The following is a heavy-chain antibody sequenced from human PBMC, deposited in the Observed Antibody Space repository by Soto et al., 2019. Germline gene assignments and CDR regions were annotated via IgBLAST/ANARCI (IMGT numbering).Heavy chain of an antibody. CDR2: ISYDGINK. V-gene: IGHV3-30*18. CDR3: AKSVYNWNDGCFDY. J-gene: IGHJ4*02. CDR1: GFTFSSYG. D-gene: IGHD1-1*01. Sequence: QVQLVESGGGVVQPGRSLRLSCAASGFTFSSYGMHWVRQAPGKGLEGVAVISYDGINKYYADSVKGRFTISRDNSKNTLYLQMNSLRAEDTAVYYCAKSVYNWNDGCFDYWGPGTLVTVSS.